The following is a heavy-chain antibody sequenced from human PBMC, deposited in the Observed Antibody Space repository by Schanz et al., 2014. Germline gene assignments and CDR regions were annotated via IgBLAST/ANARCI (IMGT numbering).Heavy chain of an antibody. D-gene: IGHD3-9*01. CDR2: ITYDGSNK. Sequence: QVQLVESGGGVVQPGRSLRLSCAASGFTFSSYGMHWVRQAAGKGLEWVAAITYDGSNKYYAESVKGRFAISRDNSKDTLYLQMNSLRTEDTAVYYCARDHPHRGVTGYYNDVWGQGTSVTVSS. CDR1: GFTFSSYG. CDR3: ARDHPHRGVTGYYNDV. J-gene: IGHJ6*02. V-gene: IGHV3-30*03.